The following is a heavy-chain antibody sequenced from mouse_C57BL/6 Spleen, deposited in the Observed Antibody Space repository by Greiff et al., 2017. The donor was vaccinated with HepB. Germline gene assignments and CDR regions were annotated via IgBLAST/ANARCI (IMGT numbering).Heavy chain of an antibody. V-gene: IGHV1-63*01. CDR1: GYTFTNYW. CDR2: IYPGGGYT. CDR3: ARWGGSSSEDY. Sequence: VQLVESGAELVRPGTSVKMSCKASGYTFTNYWIGWAKQRPGHGLEWIGDIYPGGGYTNYNEKFKGKATLTADKSSSTAYMQFSSLTSEDSAIYYCARWGGSSSEDYWGQGTSVTVSS. D-gene: IGHD1-1*01. J-gene: IGHJ4*01.